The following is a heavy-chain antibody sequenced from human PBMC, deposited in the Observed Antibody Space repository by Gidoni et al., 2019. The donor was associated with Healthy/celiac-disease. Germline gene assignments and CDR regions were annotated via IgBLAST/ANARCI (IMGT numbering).Heavy chain of an antibody. Sequence: QVQLVQSGAEVKKPGASVKVSCKASGYTFTSYGISWVRQAPGQGLEWMGWISAYNGNTNYAQKLQGRVTMTTDTSTSTAYMELRSLRSDDTAVYYCARESYYDSRANPAAAFDIWGQGTMVTVSS. CDR1: GYTFTSYG. V-gene: IGHV1-18*01. D-gene: IGHD3-22*01. CDR3: ARESYYDSRANPAAAFDI. J-gene: IGHJ3*02. CDR2: ISAYNGNT.